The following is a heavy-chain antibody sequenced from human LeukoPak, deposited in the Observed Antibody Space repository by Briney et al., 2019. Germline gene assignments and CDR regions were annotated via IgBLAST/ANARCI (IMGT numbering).Heavy chain of an antibody. Sequence: GASVKVSCKASGYTFTGYYMHWVRQAPGQGLEWMGWINPNSGGTNCAQKFQGRVTMTRDTSISTAYMELSRLRSDDTAVYYCARVPARDSSGYYPNFDYWGQGTLVTVSS. CDR3: ARVPARDSSGYYPNFDY. CDR2: INPNSGGT. D-gene: IGHD3-22*01. J-gene: IGHJ4*02. CDR1: GYTFTGYY. V-gene: IGHV1-2*02.